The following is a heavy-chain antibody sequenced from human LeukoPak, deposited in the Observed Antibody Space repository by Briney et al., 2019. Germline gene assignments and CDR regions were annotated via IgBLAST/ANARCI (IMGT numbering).Heavy chain of an antibody. J-gene: IGHJ5*02. CDR3: ARDRLGGSTYNWFDP. Sequence: PGGSLRLSCAASGFVFSASYMSWVRKAPGKGLEWVATIKPDGSEKYHVDSVSDRFTISRDNTNDSLFLQMNSLRVEDTAVYYCARDRLGGSTYNWFDPWGQGTLVTVSS. CDR1: GFVFSASY. V-gene: IGHV3-7*01. CDR2: IKPDGSEK. D-gene: IGHD5-12*01.